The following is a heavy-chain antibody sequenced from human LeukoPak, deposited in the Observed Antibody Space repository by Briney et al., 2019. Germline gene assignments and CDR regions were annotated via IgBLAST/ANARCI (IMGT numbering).Heavy chain of an antibody. J-gene: IGHJ4*02. V-gene: IGHV3-74*01. CDR1: GFAFSSSW. CDR3: TIAGSYRFDY. CDR2: MNSDGTTT. Sequence: GGSLRLSCAGSGFAFSSSWMHWVRQAPGKGLVWVSRMNSDGTTTNYADSVKGRFTISRDNAKNTLYLQMNSLTVEDTAVYYCTIAGSYRFDYWGQGTLVTVSP. D-gene: IGHD3-16*02.